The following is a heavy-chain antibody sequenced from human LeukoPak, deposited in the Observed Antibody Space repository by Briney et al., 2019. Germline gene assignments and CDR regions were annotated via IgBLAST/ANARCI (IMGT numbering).Heavy chain of an antibody. CDR3: ARVDGSCSGGSCPSGNWFDP. J-gene: IGHJ5*02. CDR1: GGSISSYY. V-gene: IGHV4-59*08. CDR2: IYYSGST. Sequence: PSETLSLTCTVSGGSISSYYWSWIRQPPGKGLEWIGYIYYSGSTNYNPSLKIRVTISVDTSKNQFSLKLNSVTAADTAVYYCARVDGSCSGGSCPSGNWFDPWGQGTLVTVSS. D-gene: IGHD2-15*01.